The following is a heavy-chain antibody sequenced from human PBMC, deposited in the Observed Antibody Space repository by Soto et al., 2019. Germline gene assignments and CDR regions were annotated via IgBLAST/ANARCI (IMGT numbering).Heavy chain of an antibody. CDR2: IDPSDSYT. D-gene: IGHD3-22*01. V-gene: IGHV5-10-1*01. CDR3: ARVLSYDSSGYYEAMDY. J-gene: IGHJ4*02. Sequence: GESLKISCNGSGYSFTIYWISWVRQMPGKGLEWMGRIDPSDSYTNYSPSFQGHVTISADKSISTAYLQWSSLKASDTAMYYCARVLSYDSSGYYEAMDYWGQGTLVTVSS. CDR1: GYSFTIYW.